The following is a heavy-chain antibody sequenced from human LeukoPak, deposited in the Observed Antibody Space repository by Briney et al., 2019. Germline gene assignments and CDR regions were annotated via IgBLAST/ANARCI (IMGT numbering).Heavy chain of an antibody. D-gene: IGHD3-22*01. CDR3: ARGPYSYDSSGAFDI. CDR1: GGSISSYY. J-gene: IGHJ3*02. Sequence: PSETLSLTCTDSGGSISSYYWSWIRQPAGKGLEWIGRIYTSGSTNYNPSLKSRVTMSVDTSKNQFSLKLSSVTAADTAVYFCARGPYSYDSSGAFDIWGQGTMVTVSS. CDR2: IYTSGST. V-gene: IGHV4-4*07.